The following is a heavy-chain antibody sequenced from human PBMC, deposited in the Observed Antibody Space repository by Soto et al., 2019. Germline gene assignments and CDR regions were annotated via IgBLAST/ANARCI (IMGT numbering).Heavy chain of an antibody. Sequence: QLHLVQSGAVVKKPGSSVTVSCSASGYPVTAYYMHWVRQAPGRGLAWMGGINPATGAAKYTQTFPGRVTLNRDTSKSTGVMELGGLTSEDPAVFFWAGGGGVGVAGSAAFDMWGQGTLVTVSS. CDR1: GYPVTAYY. CDR2: INPATGAA. CDR3: AGGGGVGVAGSAAFDM. J-gene: IGHJ3*02. D-gene: IGHD3-3*01. V-gene: IGHV1-2*02.